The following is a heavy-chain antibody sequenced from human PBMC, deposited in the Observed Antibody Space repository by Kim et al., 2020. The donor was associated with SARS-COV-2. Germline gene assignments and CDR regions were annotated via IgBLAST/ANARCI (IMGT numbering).Heavy chain of an antibody. D-gene: IGHD6-13*01. Sequence: GGSLRLSCAASGFTFSSYSMNWVRQAPGKGLEWVSSISSSSSYIYYADSVKGRFTISRDNAKNSLYLQMNSLRAEDTAVYYCAREPPTPSGPPLAAAGMSSFIWGQGTLVTVSS. CDR2: ISSSSSYI. CDR3: AREPPTPSGPPLAAAGMSSFI. V-gene: IGHV3-21*01. CDR1: GFTFSSYS. J-gene: IGHJ4*02.